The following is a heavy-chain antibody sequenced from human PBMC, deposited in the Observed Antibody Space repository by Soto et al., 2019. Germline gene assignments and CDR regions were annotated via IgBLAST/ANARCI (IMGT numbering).Heavy chain of an antibody. CDR1: GFTFSSYE. Sequence: GGSLRLSCAASGFTFSSYEMNWVRQAPGKGLEWVSYISSSGSTIYYADSVKGRFTISRDNAKNSLYLQMNSLRAEDTAVYYCASYGYSYALAYSDYWGQGTLVTVYS. J-gene: IGHJ4*02. CDR2: ISSSGSTI. V-gene: IGHV3-48*03. D-gene: IGHD5-18*01. CDR3: ASYGYSYALAYSDY.